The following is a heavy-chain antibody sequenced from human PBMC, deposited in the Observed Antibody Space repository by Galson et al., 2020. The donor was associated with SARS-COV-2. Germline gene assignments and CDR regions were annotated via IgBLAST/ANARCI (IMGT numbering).Heavy chain of an antibody. J-gene: IGHJ4*02. D-gene: IGHD2-15*01. CDR3: AKKGDSCSDKGCFSKWSFDY. V-gene: IGHV3-23*01. Sequence: EGSLRLSCAASGFTFSNYAKTWVRQAPGKGLDWVSTPTASGSTPHYADAVKGRFTISRDHSKNTLFLHMNSLRAEDTAVYYCAKKGDSCSDKGCFSKWSFDYWGPGTLVTVSS. CDR2: PTASGSTP. CDR1: GFTFSNYA.